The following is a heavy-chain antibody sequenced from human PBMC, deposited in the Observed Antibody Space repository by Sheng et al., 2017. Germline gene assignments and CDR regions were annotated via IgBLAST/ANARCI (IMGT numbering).Heavy chain of an antibody. CDR3: ARYASTGELDP. CDR2: INYGGSTK. Sequence: EVQLVESEGGLVQPGGSLRLSCAASGFIFSDYEMVWVRQAPGKGLECVSYINYGGSTKYYADAVKGRFTTSRDNTKKSLYLQMDSLRAEDTAVYYCARYASTGELDPWGQGALVTVSS. CDR1: GFIFSDYE. J-gene: IGHJ5*02. D-gene: IGHD2-2*01. V-gene: IGHV3-48*03.